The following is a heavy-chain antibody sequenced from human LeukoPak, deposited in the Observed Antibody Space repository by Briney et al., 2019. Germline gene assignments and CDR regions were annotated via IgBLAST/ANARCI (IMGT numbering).Heavy chain of an antibody. Sequence: GGSLRLSCKASGFTFSNNYMNWVRQAPGKGVEWVALIYSGGTTNYADSVKGRFTISRDNSKNTLYLQMTNVRVEDTAVYYCARDPPGIAASVSGGWGQGTLVTVSS. CDR1: GFTFSNNY. CDR3: ARDPPGIAASVSGG. V-gene: IGHV3-53*01. D-gene: IGHD6-13*01. J-gene: IGHJ4*02. CDR2: IYSGGTT.